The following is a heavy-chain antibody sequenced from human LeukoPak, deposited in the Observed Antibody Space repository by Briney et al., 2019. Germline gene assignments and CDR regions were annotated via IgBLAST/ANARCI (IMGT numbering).Heavy chain of an antibody. Sequence: GASVKVSCTASGYIFNVYGITWVRQARGQGLEWMGWISVYNGNTQYGQKFQGRVTMTADTSTSTAYMELRSLTSDDTAMYYCARAGYSYGYIGYFDYWGQGTLVTVSS. J-gene: IGHJ4*02. CDR3: ARAGYSYGYIGYFDY. D-gene: IGHD5-18*01. CDR2: ISVYNGNT. V-gene: IGHV1-18*01. CDR1: GYIFNVYG.